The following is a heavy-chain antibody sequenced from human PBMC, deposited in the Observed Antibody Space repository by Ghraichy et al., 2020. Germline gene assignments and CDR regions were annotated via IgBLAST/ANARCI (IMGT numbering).Heavy chain of an antibody. CDR2: IKQDGTEK. CDR1: GFTFSSYW. Sequence: GESLNISCAGSGFTFSSYWMTWVRQAPGKGLEWVANIKQDGTEKYYVDSVKGRFTISRDKAKNSPYLQMNSLRAEDTAVYYCAREVIGWYYGMDVWGQGTTVTVSS. D-gene: IGHD6-19*01. J-gene: IGHJ6*02. V-gene: IGHV3-7*01. CDR3: AREVIGWYYGMDV.